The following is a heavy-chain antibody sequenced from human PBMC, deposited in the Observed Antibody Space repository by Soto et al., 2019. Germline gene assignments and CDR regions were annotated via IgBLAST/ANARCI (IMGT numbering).Heavy chain of an antibody. Sequence: QITLKESGPTLVKPTQTLTLTCTCSGFSLSTRDVGVGWIRQPPGKALEWLALLYWDDDKRYSPSLRRRRTLTKDTSKNQVVLTMTNMDPVDTATYYCAHGSGWLFDYWGPGTLVTVSS. CDR1: GFSLSTRDVG. CDR2: LYWDDDK. D-gene: IGHD6-19*01. J-gene: IGHJ4*02. CDR3: AHGSGWLFDY. V-gene: IGHV2-5*02.